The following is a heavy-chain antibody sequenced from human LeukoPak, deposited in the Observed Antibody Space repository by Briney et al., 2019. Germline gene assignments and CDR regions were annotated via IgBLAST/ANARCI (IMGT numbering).Heavy chain of an antibody. Sequence: PGGSLRLSCAASGFTFSSYSMNWVRQAPGKGLEWVSSISSSSSYIYYADSVKGRFTISRDNAKNSLYLQMNSLRAEDTAVYYCARERREQRLVFFDSWGQGTLVTVSS. CDR1: GFTFSSYS. CDR3: ARERREQRLVFFDS. J-gene: IGHJ4*02. CDR2: ISSSSSYI. V-gene: IGHV3-21*01. D-gene: IGHD6-13*01.